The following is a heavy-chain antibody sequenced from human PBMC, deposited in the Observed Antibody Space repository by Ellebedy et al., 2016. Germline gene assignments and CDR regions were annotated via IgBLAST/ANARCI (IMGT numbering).Heavy chain of an antibody. V-gene: IGHV4-39*01. CDR2: IYYSGST. J-gene: IGHJ4*02. D-gene: IGHD4-17*01. CDR3: AHGNYGDYGVFDY. CDR1: GGSISSSSYY. Sequence: SETLSLTCTVSGGSISSSSYYWGWIRQPPGKGLEWIGSIYYSGSTYYNPSLKSRVTISVDTSKNQFSLKLSSVTAADTAVYYCAHGNYGDYGVFDYWGQGTLVTVSS.